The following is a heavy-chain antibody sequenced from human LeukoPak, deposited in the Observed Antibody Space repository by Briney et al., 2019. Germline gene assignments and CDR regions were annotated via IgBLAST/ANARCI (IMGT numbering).Heavy chain of an antibody. D-gene: IGHD4-17*01. Sequence: PSGTLSLTCAVSGDSTSSSHWWSWVRQPPGKGLEWIGEVHHTGSTNYKSSLKSRVTITLDKSKNQFSLNLSSVTAADTAVYYCASLGVNDSGDYWRDYWGQGTLVTVSS. V-gene: IGHV4-4*02. J-gene: IGHJ4*02. CDR2: VHHTGST. CDR1: GDSTSSSHW. CDR3: ASLGVNDSGDYWRDY.